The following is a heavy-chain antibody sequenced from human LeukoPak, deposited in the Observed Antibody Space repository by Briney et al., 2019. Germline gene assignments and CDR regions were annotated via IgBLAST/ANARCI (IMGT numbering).Heavy chain of an antibody. D-gene: IGHD1-7*01. V-gene: IGHV4-59*01. CDR2: IYYSGST. Sequence: SETLSLTCTVSGGSISSYYWSWIWQPPGKGLEWIEYIYYSGSTNYNPSLKSRVTISVDTSKNQFSLKLSSVTAADTAVYYCARAGWNYEKDYWGQGTLVTVSS. CDR3: ARAGWNYEKDY. J-gene: IGHJ4*02. CDR1: GGSISSYY.